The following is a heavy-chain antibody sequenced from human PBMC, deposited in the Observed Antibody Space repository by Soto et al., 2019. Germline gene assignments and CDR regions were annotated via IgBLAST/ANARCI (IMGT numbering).Heavy chain of an antibody. D-gene: IGHD4-17*01. V-gene: IGHV1-18*01. CDR2: ISAYNGDT. Sequence: ASVKVSCKASGYTFASYGVSWVRQAPGQGLEWMGWISAYNGDTNFAQRFQGRVTMTTDTATSTAYMELRSLRSDDTAVYYCARVMDQPVTRPEFDDWGQGTLVTVSS. J-gene: IGHJ4*02. CDR1: GYTFASYG. CDR3: ARVMDQPVTRPEFDD.